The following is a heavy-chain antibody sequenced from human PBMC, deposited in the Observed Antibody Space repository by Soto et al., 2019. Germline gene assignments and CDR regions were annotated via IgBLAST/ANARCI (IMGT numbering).Heavy chain of an antibody. CDR2: ISYDGSNK. J-gene: IGHJ6*02. V-gene: IGHV3-30*18. D-gene: IGHD4-4*01. Sequence: QVPLVESGGGVVQPGRSLRLSCAASGFTFSSYGMHWVRQAPGKGLEWVAVISYDGSNKYYADSVKGRFTISRDNSKNTLYLQMNSLRGEDTAVYYCAKDRYSNSYGMDVWGQGTTVTVSS. CDR1: GFTFSSYG. CDR3: AKDRYSNSYGMDV.